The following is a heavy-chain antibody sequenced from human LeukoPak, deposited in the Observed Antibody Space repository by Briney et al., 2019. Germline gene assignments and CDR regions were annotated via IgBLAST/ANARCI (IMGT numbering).Heavy chain of an antibody. CDR3: ARQSRAYYYYYYGMDV. CDR1: GGTFSSYA. CDR2: IIPILGIA. J-gene: IGHJ6*02. V-gene: IGHV1-69*04. Sequence: SVKVSCKASGGTFSSYAISWVRQAPGQGLEWMGRIIPILGIANYAQKFQGRVTITADKSTSTAYMELSSLRSEDTAVYYCARQSRAYYYYYYGMDVWGQGTTVTVSS.